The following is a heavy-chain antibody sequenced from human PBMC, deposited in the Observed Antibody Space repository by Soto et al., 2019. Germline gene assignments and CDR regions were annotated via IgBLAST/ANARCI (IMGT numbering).Heavy chain of an antibody. D-gene: IGHD3-9*01. J-gene: IGHJ5*02. CDR1: GVTFRNYA. V-gene: IGHV3-23*01. Sequence: EVQLLGSGGGLVQPGGSLRLSCPAYGVTFRNYAMIWVRQAPGKGLQGVSGISDSGAVMFHADSVRGRLTSSRDNSKNALYLQMNSLSAEDTALYFCAKCANYDMFTGQGGFDPWGQGTLGTVSS. CDR2: ISDSGAVM. CDR3: AKCANYDMFTGQGGFDP.